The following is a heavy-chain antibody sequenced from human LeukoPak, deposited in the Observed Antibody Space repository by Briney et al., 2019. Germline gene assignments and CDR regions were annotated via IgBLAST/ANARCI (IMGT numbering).Heavy chain of an antibody. CDR2: INPTGGST. V-gene: IGHV1-46*01. D-gene: IGHD6-6*01. CDR3: ARTAARRFDY. Sequence: ASVKVSCKASGYTFPSYFMHWVRQDPGQGLEWMGIINPTGGSTTYAQKFQGRVTMTRDTSTSTVYMELSSLRSDDTAVYYCARTAARRFDYWGQGTLVTVSS. CDR1: GYTFPSYF. J-gene: IGHJ4*02.